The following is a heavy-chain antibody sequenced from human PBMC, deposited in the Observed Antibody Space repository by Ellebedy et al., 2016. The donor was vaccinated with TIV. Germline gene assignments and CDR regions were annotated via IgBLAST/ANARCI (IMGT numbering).Heavy chain of an antibody. CDR1: GYSFTSYW. Sequence: GESLKISXTGSGYSFTSYWIGWVRQMPGKGLEWMGIIYPGDSDTRYSPSFQGQVTISADKSISTAYLQWSSLKASDTAMYYCARPLLRSSTSCYNYWGQGTLVTVSS. D-gene: IGHD2-2*02. V-gene: IGHV5-51*01. CDR3: ARPLLRSSTSCYNY. CDR2: IYPGDSDT. J-gene: IGHJ4*02.